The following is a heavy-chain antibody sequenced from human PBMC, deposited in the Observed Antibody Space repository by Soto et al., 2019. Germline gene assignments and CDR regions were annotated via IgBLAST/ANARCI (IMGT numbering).Heavy chain of an antibody. CDR3: ARAWSFRVVVPAANRNWFDP. J-gene: IGHJ5*02. V-gene: IGHV4-31*03. CDR2: IYYSGST. D-gene: IGHD2-2*01. CDR1: GGSISSGGYY. Sequence: PSETLSLTCTVSGGSISSGGYYWSWIRQHPGKGLEWIGYIYYSGSTYYNPSLKSRVTISVDTSKNQFSLKLSSVTAADTAVYYCARAWSFRVVVPAANRNWFDPWGQGTLVTVSS.